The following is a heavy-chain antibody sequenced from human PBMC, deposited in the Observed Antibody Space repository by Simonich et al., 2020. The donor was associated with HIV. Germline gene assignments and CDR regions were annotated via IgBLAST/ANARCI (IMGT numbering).Heavy chain of an antibody. CDR1: GLTISNPW. V-gene: IGHV3-15*01. CDR2: IKSKNDGGTT. Sequence: EVQLVESGGGLVKPGGSLRLSCAASGLTISNPWMSWVRQAQGRGLEWVGRIKSKNDGGTTDYAAPVKGRFTISRDDSKDTLFLQMNSLKTEDTAVYYCTSDYGDYWGQGTLVTVSS. J-gene: IGHJ4*02. CDR3: TSDYGDY. D-gene: IGHD4-17*01.